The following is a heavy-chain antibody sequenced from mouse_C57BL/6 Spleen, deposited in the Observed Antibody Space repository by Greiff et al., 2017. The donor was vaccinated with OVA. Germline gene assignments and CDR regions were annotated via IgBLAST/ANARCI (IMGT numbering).Heavy chain of an antibody. CDR3: ARGVLYFDY. CDR2: ISYDGSN. Sequence: EVKLVESGPGLVKPSQSLSLTCSVTGYSITSGYYWNWIRQFPGNKLEWMGYISYDGSNNYNPSLKNRTSITLDTSKNQLFLTLNTVTTEDTATYYCARGVLYFDYWGQGTTLTVSS. CDR1: GYSITSGYY. V-gene: IGHV3-6*01. J-gene: IGHJ2*01. D-gene: IGHD2-14*01.